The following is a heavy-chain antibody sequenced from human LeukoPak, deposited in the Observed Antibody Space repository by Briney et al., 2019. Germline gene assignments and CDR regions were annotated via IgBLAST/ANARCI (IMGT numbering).Heavy chain of an antibody. D-gene: IGHD4-17*01. V-gene: IGHV1-69*04. J-gene: IGHJ4*02. CDR1: GGTFSSYA. Sequence: GASVRVSCKASGGTFSSYAISWVRQAPGQGLEWMGRIIPILGIANYTQEFQGRVTITADKSTSTAYMELSSLRSEDTAVYYCARQLMTTVTFDYWGQGTLVTVSS. CDR2: IIPILGIA. CDR3: ARQLMTTVTFDY.